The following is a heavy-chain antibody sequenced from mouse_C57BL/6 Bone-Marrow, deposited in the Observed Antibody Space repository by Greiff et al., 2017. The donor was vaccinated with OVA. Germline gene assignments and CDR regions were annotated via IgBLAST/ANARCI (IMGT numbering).Heavy chain of an antibody. Sequence: VQGVESGPELVKPGASVKNSCKASGYAFSSSWMNWVKQRPGKGLEWIGRIYPGDGDTNYNGKFKGKATLTVDQSSSTAYMQLNSLTSEDSAVYYCARRCHYYDYDDYAMDYWGQGTSVTVSS. J-gene: IGHJ4*01. CDR1: GYAFSSSW. D-gene: IGHD2-4*01. V-gene: IGHV1-82*01. CDR2: IYPGDGDT. CDR3: ARRCHYYDYDDYAMDY.